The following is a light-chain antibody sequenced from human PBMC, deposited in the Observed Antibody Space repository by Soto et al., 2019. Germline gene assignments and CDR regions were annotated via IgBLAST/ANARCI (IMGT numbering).Light chain of an antibody. CDR1: QSVSNNY. Sequence: EIVFTQSPCTLSLSPGERATLSCRASQSVSNNYLAWYQQKPGQAPRLLIYGASNRATGIPDGFSGSGSGTDFTLTISRLEPEDFAVYYCQQYGSSGTFGQGTKVDIK. CDR3: QQYGSSGT. J-gene: IGKJ1*01. V-gene: IGKV3-20*01. CDR2: GAS.